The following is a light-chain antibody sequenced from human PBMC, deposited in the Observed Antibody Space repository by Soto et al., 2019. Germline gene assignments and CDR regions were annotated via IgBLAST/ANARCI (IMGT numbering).Light chain of an antibody. V-gene: IGKV3-15*01. CDR3: QQYNNWPIT. CDR2: GAS. J-gene: IGKJ5*01. Sequence: EIVMTQSPATLSVSPGERATLSCRASQSVSSNLAWYQQKPGQAPRLPIYGASTRATGIPARFSGSGSGTEFTLTISSLQSEDFAVYYCQQYNNWPITFGQGTRLENK. CDR1: QSVSSN.